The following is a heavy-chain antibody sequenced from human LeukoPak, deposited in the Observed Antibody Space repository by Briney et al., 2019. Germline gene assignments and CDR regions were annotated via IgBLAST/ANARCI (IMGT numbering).Heavy chain of an antibody. J-gene: IGHJ5*02. V-gene: IGHV4-34*01. CDR1: GGSFSGYY. Sequence: SETLSLTCAVYGGSFSGYYWSWTRQPPGKGLEWIGEINHSGSTNYNPSLKSRVTISVDTSKNQFSLKLSSVTAADTAVYYCARVGLWFGELSWFDPWGQGTLVTVSS. CDR2: INHSGST. CDR3: ARVGLWFGELSWFDP. D-gene: IGHD3-10*01.